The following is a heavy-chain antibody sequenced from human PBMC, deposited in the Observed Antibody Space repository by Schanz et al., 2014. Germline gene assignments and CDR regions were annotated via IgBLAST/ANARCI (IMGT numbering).Heavy chain of an antibody. V-gene: IGHV3-64*01. CDR1: GFGFSSYS. CDR3: ARDNRYYLFDY. Sequence: EVQLVESGGGLIQPGGSLRLSCAASGFGFSSYSMNWVRQAPGKGLEYVSSISSKGDMTFYGNSVKGRFTISRDNSKNTLYLQLGSLSAEDTAVYFCARDNRYYLFDYWGQGALVNVSA. J-gene: IGHJ4*02. D-gene: IGHD3-16*02. CDR2: ISSKGDMT.